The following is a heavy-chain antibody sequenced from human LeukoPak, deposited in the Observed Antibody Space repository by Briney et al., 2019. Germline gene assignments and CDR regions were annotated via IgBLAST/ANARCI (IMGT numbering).Heavy chain of an antibody. Sequence: GGSLRLSCAASGFAFSSYSMNWVRQAPGKGLEWVSSISSSSSYIYYADSVKGRFTISRDNAKNSLYLQMNSLRAEDTAVYYCARDYQVYYDILTGPRYFDYWGQGTLVTVSS. D-gene: IGHD3-9*01. J-gene: IGHJ4*02. V-gene: IGHV3-21*01. CDR2: ISSSSSYI. CDR1: GFAFSSYS. CDR3: ARDYQVYYDILTGPRYFDY.